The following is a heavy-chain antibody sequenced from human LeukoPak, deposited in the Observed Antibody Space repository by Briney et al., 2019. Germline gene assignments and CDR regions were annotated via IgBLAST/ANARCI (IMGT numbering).Heavy chain of an antibody. V-gene: IGHV3-30*04. J-gene: IGHJ4*02. D-gene: IGHD6-19*01. Sequence: GGSLRLSCAASGFTFSSYAMHWVRQAPGKGLEWVAVISYDGSNKFYADSVKGRFTISRDNSKNTLYLQMNSLRAEDTAVYYCARVWGDSSGWYYFDYWGQGTLVTVSS. CDR2: ISYDGSNK. CDR3: ARVWGDSSGWYYFDY. CDR1: GFTFSSYA.